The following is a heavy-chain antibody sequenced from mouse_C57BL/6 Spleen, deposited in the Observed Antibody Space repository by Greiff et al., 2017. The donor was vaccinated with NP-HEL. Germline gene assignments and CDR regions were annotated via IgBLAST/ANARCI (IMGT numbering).Heavy chain of an antibody. CDR3: ARTAGRDYAMDY. J-gene: IGHJ4*01. CDR2: IYPRSGNT. CDR1: GYTFTSYG. Sequence: VKLMESGAELARPGASVKLSCKASGYTFTSYGISWVKQRTGQGLEWIGEIYPRSGNTYYNEKFKGKATLTADKSSSTAYMELRSLTSEDSAVYFCARTAGRDYAMDYWGQGTSVTVSS. V-gene: IGHV1-81*01. D-gene: IGHD3-1*01.